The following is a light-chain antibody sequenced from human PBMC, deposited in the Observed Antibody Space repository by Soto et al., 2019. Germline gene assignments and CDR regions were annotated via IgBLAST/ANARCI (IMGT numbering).Light chain of an antibody. CDR1: SSNIGNNA. V-gene: IGLV1-36*01. Sequence: QSVLTQPPSVSEAPRQRVTISCSGSSSNIGNNAVNWYQQLPGKAPKLLIYYDDLLPSGISDRFSGSKSGTSASLAISGLPSEDEDAYYCAAWDDSLNGQVFGTGTKLTVL. J-gene: IGLJ1*01. CDR2: YDD. CDR3: AAWDDSLNGQV.